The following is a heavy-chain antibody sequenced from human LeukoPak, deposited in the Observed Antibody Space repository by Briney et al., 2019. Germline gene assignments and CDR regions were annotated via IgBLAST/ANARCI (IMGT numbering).Heavy chain of an antibody. CDR3: AKEMEFRGAGVVGALDFDY. CDR1: GCTFDDYA. CDR2: ISWNSGSI. Sequence: GGSLRLSCAASGCTFDDYAMHWVRQAPGKGLEWVSGISWNSGSISYADSVKGRFTISRDNAKNSLYLQMNSLRAEDMALYYCAKEMEFRGAGVVGALDFDYWGQGTLVTVSS. D-gene: IGHD1-26*01. V-gene: IGHV3-9*03. J-gene: IGHJ4*02.